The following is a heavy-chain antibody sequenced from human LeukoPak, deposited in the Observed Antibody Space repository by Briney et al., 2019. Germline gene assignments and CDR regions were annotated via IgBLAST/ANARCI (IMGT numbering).Heavy chain of an antibody. CDR1: GFTFSNYA. CDR2: ISYDGSNK. V-gene: IGHV3-30-3*01. CDR3: ARGSYGFFDY. D-gene: IGHD5-18*01. Sequence: GGSLRLSCAASGFTFSNYAMHWVRQAPGKGLEWVAVISYDGSNKYYADSVKGRFTISRDNSKNTLYLQMNSLRAEDTAVYYCARGSYGFFDYWGQGTLVTVSS. J-gene: IGHJ4*02.